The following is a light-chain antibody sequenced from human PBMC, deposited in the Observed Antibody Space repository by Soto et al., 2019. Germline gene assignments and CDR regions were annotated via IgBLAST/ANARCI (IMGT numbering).Light chain of an antibody. J-gene: IGLJ2*01. CDR2: SND. CDR3: ATWDDSLNGVI. V-gene: IGLV1-44*01. CDR1: RSNIGSNA. Sequence: QAVVTQPPSASGTPGQRVTISCSGSRSNIGSNAVNWYQQLPTTAPKLLIYSNDQRPSGVPDRFSGSQSGTSASLAISGLQSEDEADYYCATWDDSLNGVIFGGGTKVTVL.